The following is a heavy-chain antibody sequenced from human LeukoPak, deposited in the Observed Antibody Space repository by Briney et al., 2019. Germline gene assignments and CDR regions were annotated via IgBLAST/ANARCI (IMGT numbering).Heavy chain of an antibody. Sequence: GGSLRLSCAASGFTFSAYGLTWVRRAPGKGLECVSSVSNNGGCRYYADSVKARFTTSRDNSKNTLYLQMNSLRAEDPAVYYCAGRGIAHSWGQGTLVTVSS. J-gene: IGHJ5*02. CDR3: AGRGIAHS. CDR2: VSNNGGCR. V-gene: IGHV3-23*01. CDR1: GFTFSAYG. D-gene: IGHD6-13*01.